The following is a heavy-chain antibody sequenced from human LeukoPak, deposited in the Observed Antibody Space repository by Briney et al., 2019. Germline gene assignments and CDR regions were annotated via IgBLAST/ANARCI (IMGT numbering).Heavy chain of an antibody. CDR1: GFTFSSYA. V-gene: IGHV3-23*01. CDR3: AKDSAAAGIY. J-gene: IGHJ4*02. Sequence: GGSLRLSCAASGFTFSSYAMSRVRQAPGKGLEWVSAISGSGGSTYYADSVKGRFTIPRDNSKNTLYLQMNSLRAEDTAVYYCAKDSAAAGIYWGQGTLVTVSS. D-gene: IGHD6-13*01. CDR2: ISGSGGST.